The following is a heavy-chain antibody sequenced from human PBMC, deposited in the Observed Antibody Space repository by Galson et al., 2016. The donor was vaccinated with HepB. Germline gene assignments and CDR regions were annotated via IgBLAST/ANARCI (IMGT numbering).Heavy chain of an antibody. CDR1: GFTFSTYA. Sequence: SLRLSCAASGFTFSTYAMRWVRQAPGKGLEWVSVISGSAGSTYYADSVKGRFTISRDNSKNMLYMQVNGLRAEDTAVYYCAKGGLRWYHNFNCWGQGTLVTVSS. CDR2: ISGSAGST. J-gene: IGHJ4*02. D-gene: IGHD4-23*01. CDR3: AKGGLRWYHNFNC. V-gene: IGHV3-23*01.